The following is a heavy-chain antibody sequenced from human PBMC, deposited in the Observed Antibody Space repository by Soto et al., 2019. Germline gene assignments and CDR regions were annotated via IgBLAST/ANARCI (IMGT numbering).Heavy chain of an antibody. CDR1: GYTFASYA. D-gene: IGHD6-19*01. V-gene: IGHV1-18*01. CDR2: ISAYNGNT. CDR3: AVAGEEYFQH. Sequence: GPSVKVSWKASGYTFASYAISWMRQAPGQGLEWMGRISAYNGNTNYAQKFQGRVTITADKSTSTAYMELSSLRSEDTAVYYCAVAGEEYFQHWGQGTLVTVSS. J-gene: IGHJ1*01.